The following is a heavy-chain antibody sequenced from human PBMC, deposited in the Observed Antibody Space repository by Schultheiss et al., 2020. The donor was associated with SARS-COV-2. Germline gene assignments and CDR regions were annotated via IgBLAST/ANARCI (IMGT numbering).Heavy chain of an antibody. J-gene: IGHJ6*02. CDR2: IWYDGSNK. D-gene: IGHD3-22*01. CDR1: GFTFRNYG. Sequence: GGSLRLSCEASGFTFRNYGMHWVRQAPGKGLEWVAGIWYDGSNKNYADSVTGRFTISRDNSKNTLYLEMNSLRGEDTAVYYCARDVYDTSGYDLIYYYCGMDVWGQGTTVTVSS. CDR3: ARDVYDTSGYDLIYYYCGMDV. V-gene: IGHV3-33*01.